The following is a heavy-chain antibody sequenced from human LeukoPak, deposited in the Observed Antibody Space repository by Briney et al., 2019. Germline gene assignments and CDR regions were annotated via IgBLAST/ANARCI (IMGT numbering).Heavy chain of an antibody. V-gene: IGHV3-30*04. D-gene: IGHD6-6*01. CDR1: GFTFSSYA. Sequence: PGGSLRLSCAASGFTFSSYAMHWVRQAPGKGLEWVAVISYDGSNKYYADSVKGRFTISRDNSKNTLYLQMNSLRAEDTAVYYCAKDLSQQLVRRLFGTLEYYFDYWGQGTLVTVSS. CDR3: AKDLSQQLVRRLFGTLEYYFDY. CDR2: ISYDGSNK. J-gene: IGHJ4*02.